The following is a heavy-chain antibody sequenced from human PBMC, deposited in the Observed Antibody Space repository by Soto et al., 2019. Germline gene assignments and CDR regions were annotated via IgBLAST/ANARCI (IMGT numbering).Heavy chain of an antibody. D-gene: IGHD3-10*01. Sequence: PGGSLRLSCAASGFTFSSYSMNWVRQAPGKGLEWVSSISSSSSYIYYADSVKGRFTISRDNAKNSLYLQMNSPRAEDTAVYYCARDQTPHYGSGRYLFPYYYYGMDVWGQGTTVTVSS. CDR2: ISSSSSYI. J-gene: IGHJ6*02. CDR3: ARDQTPHYGSGRYLFPYYYYGMDV. CDR1: GFTFSSYS. V-gene: IGHV3-21*01.